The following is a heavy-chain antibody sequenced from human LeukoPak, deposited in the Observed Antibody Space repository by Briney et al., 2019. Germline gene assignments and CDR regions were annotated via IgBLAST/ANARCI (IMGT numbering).Heavy chain of an antibody. V-gene: IGHV4-39*07. J-gene: IGHJ1*01. D-gene: IGHD6-19*01. Sequence: SETLSLTCTVSDGSISSSSYYWGWIRQPPGKGLEWIGSSYYSGSTYYNPSLKSRVTISVDTSKNQFSLKLSSVTAADTAVYYCARAHLPEAVAGLNEYFQHWGQGTLVTVSS. CDR1: DGSISSSSYY. CDR2: SYYSGST. CDR3: ARAHLPEAVAGLNEYFQH.